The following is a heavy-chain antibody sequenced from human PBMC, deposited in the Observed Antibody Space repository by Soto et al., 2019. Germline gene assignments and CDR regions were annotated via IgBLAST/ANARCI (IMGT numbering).Heavy chain of an antibody. CDR1: GGTFSSYA. J-gene: IGHJ4*02. D-gene: IGHD3-10*01. V-gene: IGHV1-69*06. CDR2: IIPIFGTA. CDR3: ASRGYYGSGSSHRFNDY. Sequence: SVKVSCKASGGTFSSYAISWVRQAPGQGLEWMGGIIPIFGTANYAQKFQGRVTITADKSTSTAYMELSSLRSEDTAVYYCASRGYYGSGSSHRFNDYWGQRTLVTVSS.